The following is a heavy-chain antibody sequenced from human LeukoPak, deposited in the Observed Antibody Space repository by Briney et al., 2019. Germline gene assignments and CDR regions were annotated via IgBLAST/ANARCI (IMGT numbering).Heavy chain of an antibody. J-gene: IGHJ5*02. V-gene: IGHV1-69*04. Sequence: ASVKVSCKASGGTFSSYAISWVRQAPGQGLEWMGRIIPIFGIANYAQKFQGRVTITADKSTSTAYMELSSLRSEDTAVYYSALGGVVVVAANNWFDPWGQGTLVTVSS. CDR2: IIPIFGIA. D-gene: IGHD2-15*01. CDR1: GGTFSSYA. CDR3: ALGGVVVVAANNWFDP.